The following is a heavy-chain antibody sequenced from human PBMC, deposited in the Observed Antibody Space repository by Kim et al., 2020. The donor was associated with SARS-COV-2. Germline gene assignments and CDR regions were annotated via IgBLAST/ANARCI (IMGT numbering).Heavy chain of an antibody. CDR3: GGYCSSTSCSDYYYYGMDV. CDR2: INHSGST. Sequence: SETLSLTCAVYGGSFSGYYWSWIRQPPGKGLEWIGEINHSGSTNYNPSLKSRVTISVDTSKNQFSLKLSSVTAADTAVYYCGGYCSSTSCSDYYYYGMDVWGQGTTVTVSS. CDR1: GGSFSGYY. D-gene: IGHD2-2*01. J-gene: IGHJ6*02. V-gene: IGHV4-34*01.